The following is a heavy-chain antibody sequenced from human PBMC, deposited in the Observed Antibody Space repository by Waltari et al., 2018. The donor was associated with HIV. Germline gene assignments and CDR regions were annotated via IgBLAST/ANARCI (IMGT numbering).Heavy chain of an antibody. J-gene: IGHJ2*01. CDR3: ARGLDILTGHYHWFLDV. V-gene: IGHV4-61*02. Sequence: QVQLQESGPGLVKPSQTLSLTCTVPGGSITSGEYYWPWIRQPAGTGLEWIRRVYTRGSANANPSLRSRVTMSLDTSKNQFSLKLTSVTAADTAVYYCARGLDILTGHYHWFLDVWGRGTLVTVSS. D-gene: IGHD3-9*01. CDR1: GGSITSGEYY. CDR2: VYTRGSA.